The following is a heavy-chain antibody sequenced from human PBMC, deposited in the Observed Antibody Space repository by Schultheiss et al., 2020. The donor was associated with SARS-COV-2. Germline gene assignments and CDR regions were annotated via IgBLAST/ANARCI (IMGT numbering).Heavy chain of an antibody. D-gene: IGHD2-15*01. CDR1: GLTFSAYD. J-gene: IGHJ1*01. V-gene: IGHV3-21*01. CDR2: ISSSSSYI. Sequence: GGSLRLSCAVSGLTFSAYDRHWVRQDPGSGLEWVSSISSSSSYIYYADSVKGRFTISRDNAKNSLYLQMNSLRAEDTAVYYCARTAAAQYFQHWGQGTLVTVSS. CDR3: ARTAAAQYFQH.